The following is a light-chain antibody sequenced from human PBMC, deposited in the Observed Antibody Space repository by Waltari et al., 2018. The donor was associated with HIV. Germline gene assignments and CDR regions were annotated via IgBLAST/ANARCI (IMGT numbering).Light chain of an antibody. V-gene: IGKV4-1*01. CDR2: WSS. J-gene: IGKJ4*01. CDR3: QQYFDSPLS. CDR1: QTLFYRSKNKDY. Sequence: DIVMTQSPDSLAVSLVERFTINCKSSQTLFYRSKNKDYLALYHQKSGRAPKLLIYWSSVRESGVPDRFSCSGSGADFTLTINKLHPEDVAVYYCQQYFDSPLSFGAGTNVQI.